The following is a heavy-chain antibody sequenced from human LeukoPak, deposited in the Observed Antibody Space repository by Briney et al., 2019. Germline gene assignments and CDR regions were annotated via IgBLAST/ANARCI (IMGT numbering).Heavy chain of an antibody. D-gene: IGHD6-13*01. CDR2: MNPNSGNT. Sequence: GASVKVSCKASGYTFTSYDINWVRQATGQGLEWMGWMNPNSGNTGYAQKFQGRVTMTRNTSISTAYMELRSLRSDDTAVYYCARDARQQLAELDYWGQGTLVTVSS. CDR1: GYTFTSYD. V-gene: IGHV1-8*01. CDR3: ARDARQQLAELDY. J-gene: IGHJ4*02.